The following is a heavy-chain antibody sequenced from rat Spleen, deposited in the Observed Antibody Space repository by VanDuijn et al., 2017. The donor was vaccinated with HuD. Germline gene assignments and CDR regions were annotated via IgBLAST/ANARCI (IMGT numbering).Heavy chain of an antibody. D-gene: IGHD1-2*01. V-gene: IGHV5-17*01. CDR2: IIYDGSTT. CDR3: TRLYYYSRPGLFAY. CDR1: GFTFSDFA. Sequence: EVQLVESGGGLVQPGRSLKLSCAASGFTFSDFAMAWVRQAPKKGLEWVATIIYDGSTTYYRDSVKGRFTISRDDAKSTLYLQMDSLRSEDTATYYCTRLYYYSRPGLFAYWGQGTLVTVSS. J-gene: IGHJ3*01.